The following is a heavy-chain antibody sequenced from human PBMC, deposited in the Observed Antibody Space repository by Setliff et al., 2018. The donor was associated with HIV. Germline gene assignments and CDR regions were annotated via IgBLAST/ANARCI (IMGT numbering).Heavy chain of an antibody. V-gene: IGHV2-70*04. CDR1: GFSLTTSGIR. CDR3: ARTYGSASKLDY. D-gene: IGHD3-10*01. J-gene: IGHJ4*02. CDR2: IDWEDDK. Sequence: PTLVNPAQTLTLTCTFSGFSLTTSGIRVTWVRQPPGKALEWLARIDWEDDKFYSTSLKTRLTISKDTSKNKVVLTMTNMCPLDTATYFCARTYGSASKLDYWGPGTLVTVSS.